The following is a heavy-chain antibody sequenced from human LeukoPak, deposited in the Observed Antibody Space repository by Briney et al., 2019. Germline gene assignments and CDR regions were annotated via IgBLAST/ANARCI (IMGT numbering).Heavy chain of an antibody. CDR2: IYYSGST. V-gene: IGHV4-59*01. Sequence: PSETLSLTCTVSGGSISSYYWSWIRQPPGKGLEWIGYIYYSGSTNYNPSLKSRVTISVDTSKNQFSLKLSSVTAADTAVYYCARDGGDVFNIWAKGTMVTVSS. CDR1: GGSISSYY. CDR3: ARDGGDVFNI. J-gene: IGHJ3*02.